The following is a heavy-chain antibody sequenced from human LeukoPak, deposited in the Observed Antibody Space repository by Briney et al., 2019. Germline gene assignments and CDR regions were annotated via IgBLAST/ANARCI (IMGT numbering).Heavy chain of an antibody. J-gene: IGHJ4*02. Sequence: PGGSLRLSCAASGFAFSSYTMNWVRQAPGKGLEWVSYISSSSGAIYYADSVKGRFTISRDNAKNSLYLQMNSLRAEDTAVYYCARGEYGSGSYHIDYWGQGTLVTVSS. CDR1: GFAFSSYT. CDR3: ARGEYGSGSYHIDY. CDR2: ISSSSGAI. D-gene: IGHD3-10*01. V-gene: IGHV3-48*04.